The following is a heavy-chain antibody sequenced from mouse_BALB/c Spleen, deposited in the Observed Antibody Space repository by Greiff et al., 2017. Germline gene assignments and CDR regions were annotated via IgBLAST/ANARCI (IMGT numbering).Heavy chain of an antibody. CDR2: INSNGGST. CDR1: GFTFSSYY. J-gene: IGHJ3*01. CDR3: ARSLALIYYDYAFAY. Sequence: EVKLVESGGGLVKLGGSLKLSCAASGFTFSSYYMSWVRQTPEKRLELVAAINSNGGSTYYPDTVKGRFTISRDNAKNTLYLQMSSLKSEDTALYYCARSLALIYYDYAFAYWGQGTLVTVSA. D-gene: IGHD2-4*01. V-gene: IGHV5-6-2*01.